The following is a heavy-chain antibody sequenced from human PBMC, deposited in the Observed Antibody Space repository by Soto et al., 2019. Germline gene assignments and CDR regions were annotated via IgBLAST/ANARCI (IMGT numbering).Heavy chain of an antibody. D-gene: IGHD6-19*01. Sequence: ASVKVSCTASGYTFTAYHVHWVRQAPGQGLEWMAWINPYNGATNYAQRFQDRVTLTSDTSISTAYMEINKLTSDDAAVYYCATTSGHYSSAWQRLDVWGRGTTVNVS. V-gene: IGHV1-2*02. CDR2: INPYNGAT. CDR3: ATTSGHYSSAWQRLDV. CDR1: GYTFTAYH. J-gene: IGHJ6*02.